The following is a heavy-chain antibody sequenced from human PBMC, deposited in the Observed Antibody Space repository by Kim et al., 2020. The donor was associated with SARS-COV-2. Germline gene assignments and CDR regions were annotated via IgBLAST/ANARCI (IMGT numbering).Heavy chain of an antibody. CDR2: ISSSSS. Sequence: GGSLRLSCAASGFPFSSYSMNWVRQAPGKGLEWVSSISSSSSYADSVKGRFTISRDNAKNSLYLQMNSLRAEDTAVYYCARSLGHCSGRYHDAFGIWGQG. CDR3: ARSLGHCSGRYHDAFGI. CDR1: GFPFSSYS. J-gene: IGHJ3*02. D-gene: IGHD6-19*01. V-gene: IGHV3-21*01.